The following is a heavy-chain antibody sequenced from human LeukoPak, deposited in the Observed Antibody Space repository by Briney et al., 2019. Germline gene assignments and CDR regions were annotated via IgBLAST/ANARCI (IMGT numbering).Heavy chain of an antibody. D-gene: IGHD3-3*01. CDR1: GYTFTSYN. CDR2: MNPSSGNT. CDR3: ARGMYYDFWSGYSKSNWFDP. V-gene: IGHV1-8*01. J-gene: IGHJ5*02. Sequence: ASVKVSCKASGYTFTSYNINWVRQATGQGLEWMGWMNPSSGNTGYAQKFQGRVTMTRNTSISTAYMELSSLRSEDTAVYYCARGMYYDFWSGYSKSNWFDPWGQGTLVTVSS.